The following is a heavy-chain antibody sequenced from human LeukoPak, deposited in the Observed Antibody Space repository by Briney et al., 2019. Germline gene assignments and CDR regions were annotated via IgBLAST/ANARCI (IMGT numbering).Heavy chain of an antibody. V-gene: IGHV3-48*04. CDR1: GFTFSSSS. CDR2: ISSTSSTI. J-gene: IGHJ4*02. D-gene: IGHD3-22*01. CDR3: ARAQVNYYDSSGHPISSPFDY. Sequence: QPGGSLRLSCAASGFTFSSSSMNWVRQAPGKGLEWVSYISSTSSTIYYADSVKGRFTISRDNAKNSLYLQMNSLRAEDTAVYYCARAQVNYYDSSGHPISSPFDYWGQGTLVTVSS.